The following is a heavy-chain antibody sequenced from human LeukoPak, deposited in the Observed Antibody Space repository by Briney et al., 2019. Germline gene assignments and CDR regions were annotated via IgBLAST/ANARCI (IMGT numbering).Heavy chain of an antibody. CDR1: GGSISSYY. CDR2: IYYGGST. J-gene: IGHJ4*02. D-gene: IGHD5-12*01. V-gene: IGHV4-59*01. CDR3: ARGGGYDLIDY. Sequence: PSETLSLTCTVSGGSISSYYWSWIRQPPGKGLEWIGYIYYGGSTNYNPSLKSRVTISVDTSKNQFSLKLSSVTAADTAVYYCARGGGYDLIDYWGQGTLVTVSS.